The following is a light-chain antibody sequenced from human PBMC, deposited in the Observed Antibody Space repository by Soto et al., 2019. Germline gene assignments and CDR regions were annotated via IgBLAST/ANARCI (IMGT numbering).Light chain of an antibody. J-gene: IGLJ2*01. Sequence: QSVLTQPASVTGSPGQSITISCTGTTSDVGGYDRVSWFQQYPGTAPKLMIYEVSNRPSGVSNRFSGSKSGNTASLTISGLQAEDEADYYCSSYTSSSTLEVFGGGTKVTVL. CDR2: EVS. V-gene: IGLV2-14*01. CDR3: SSYTSSSTLEV. CDR1: TSDVGGYDR.